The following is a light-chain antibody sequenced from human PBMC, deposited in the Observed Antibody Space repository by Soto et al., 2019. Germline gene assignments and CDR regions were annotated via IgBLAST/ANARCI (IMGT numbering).Light chain of an antibody. V-gene: IGLV6-57*01. CDR3: QSYDGIIQV. CDR2: EDK. J-gene: IGLJ2*01. Sequence: NFMLTQPHSVSESPGKTVTISFTRSSGNIASNFVQWFQQRPGSSPITVIYEDKQRPSEVPDRFSGSIDTSSNSASLTISGLQTDDEADYYCQSYDGIIQVFGGGTKLTVL. CDR1: SGNIASNF.